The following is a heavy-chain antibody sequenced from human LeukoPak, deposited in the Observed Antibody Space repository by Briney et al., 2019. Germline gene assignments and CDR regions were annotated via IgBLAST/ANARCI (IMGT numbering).Heavy chain of an antibody. Sequence: SVKVSCKASGGTFSSYAISWVRQAPGQGLEWMGRIIPILGIANYAQKFQGRVTITADKSTSTAYMELSSLRSEDTAVYYCARGGGPTWIQLSTVDYWGQGTLVTVSS. J-gene: IGHJ4*02. CDR2: IIPILGIA. D-gene: IGHD5-18*01. CDR1: GGTFSSYA. CDR3: ARGGGPTWIQLSTVDY. V-gene: IGHV1-69*04.